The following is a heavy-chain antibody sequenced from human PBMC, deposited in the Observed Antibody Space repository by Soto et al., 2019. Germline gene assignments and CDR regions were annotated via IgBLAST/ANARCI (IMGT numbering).Heavy chain of an antibody. CDR1: AGTFSSYT. D-gene: IGHD3-10*01. V-gene: IGHV1-69*08. J-gene: IGHJ4*02. Sequence: QVQLVQSGAEVKKPGSSVKVSCKASAGTFSSYTISWVRQAPGQGLGWMGRIIPILGIANYAQKFQGRVTITADKSTSTAYMELSSLRSEDTAVDYCAREEYYYGSGAFFDFWGQGTLVTVSS. CDR3: AREEYYYGSGAFFDF. CDR2: IIPILGIA.